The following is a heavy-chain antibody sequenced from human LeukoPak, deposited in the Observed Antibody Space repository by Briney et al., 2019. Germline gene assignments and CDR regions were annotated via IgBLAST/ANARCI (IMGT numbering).Heavy chain of an antibody. CDR2: ISYDGSSE. D-gene: IGHD1-26*01. J-gene: IGHJ3*02. Sequence: GGSLRLSCAASGFTFSSYGMHWVRQAPGKGLEWVAVISYDGSSEYCADSVKGRFTISRDNSKNTLFLQMNSLRAEDTAVYYCAKSIVGATGDAFDIWGQGTMVTVSS. V-gene: IGHV3-30*18. CDR3: AKSIVGATGDAFDI. CDR1: GFTFSSYG.